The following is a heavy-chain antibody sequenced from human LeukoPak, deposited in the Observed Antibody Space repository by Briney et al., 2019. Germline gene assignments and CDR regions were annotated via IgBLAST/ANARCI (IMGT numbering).Heavy chain of an antibody. Sequence: GGSLRLSCAASGFTLSSHWMHWVRQPPGKGQVWVSRINGDGRTTSYADSVKGRFTISKDNAKNTMYLQINSLRADDTAVYYCARGQEYSYGQFDYWGQGTLVTVSS. J-gene: IGHJ4*02. V-gene: IGHV3-74*01. CDR3: ARGQEYSYGQFDY. D-gene: IGHD5-18*01. CDR2: INGDGRTT. CDR1: GFTLSSHW.